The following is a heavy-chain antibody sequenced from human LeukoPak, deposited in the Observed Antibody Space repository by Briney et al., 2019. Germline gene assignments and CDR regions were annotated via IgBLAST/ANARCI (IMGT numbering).Heavy chain of an antibody. J-gene: IGHJ3*02. Sequence: PSETLSLTCTVSGGSVSSDIYYWSWIRQPPGEGLEWIGYVYYSGSTYYNPSLKSRVTISVDTSKNQFSLKLSSVTAADTAVYYCARQPPRMYAFDIWGQGTMVTVSS. CDR1: GGSVSSDIYY. V-gene: IGHV4-61*01. CDR2: VYYSGST. CDR3: ARQPPRMYAFDI.